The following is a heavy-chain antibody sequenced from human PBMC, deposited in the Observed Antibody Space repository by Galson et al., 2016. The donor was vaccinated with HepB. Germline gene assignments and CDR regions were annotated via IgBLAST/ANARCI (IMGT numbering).Heavy chain of an antibody. CDR1: GYDFIGYQ. V-gene: IGHV1-2*04. CDR2: INIRTGGT. D-gene: IGHD2-15*01. Sequence: SVKVSCKASGYDFIGYQMHWVRQAPGQGLEWAGWINIRTGGTLLAHNFQGWVTMTRDTSINTASLEVRSDDTAVYYCALSGIAVGFDYWGQGTLITVSS. CDR3: ALSGIAVGFDY. J-gene: IGHJ4*02.